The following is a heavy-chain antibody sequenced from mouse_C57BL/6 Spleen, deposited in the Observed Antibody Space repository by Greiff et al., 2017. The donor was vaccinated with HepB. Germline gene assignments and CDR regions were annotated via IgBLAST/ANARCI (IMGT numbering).Heavy chain of an antibody. CDR2: IDPNSGGT. Sequence: VQLQQPGAELVKPGASVKLSCKASGYTFPSYWMHWVKQRSGRGLEWIGRIDPNSGGTKYNEKFKSKATLTVDKPSSTAYMQLSSLTSEGSAVYCCAGRFGNGAWFAYWGQGTLVTVSA. D-gene: IGHD2-1*01. CDR3: AGRFGNGAWFAY. CDR1: GYTFPSYW. V-gene: IGHV1-72*01. J-gene: IGHJ3*01.